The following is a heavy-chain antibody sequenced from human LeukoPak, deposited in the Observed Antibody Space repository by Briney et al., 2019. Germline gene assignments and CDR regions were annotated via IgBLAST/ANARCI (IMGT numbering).Heavy chain of an antibody. CDR2: IGTAGDT. CDR1: GFSFTNYD. V-gene: IGHV3-13*01. D-gene: IGHD6-13*01. Sequence: GGSLRLSCAASGFSFTNYDMHWVRQAAGKGLEWVSGIGTAGDTYYPGSVKGRFTISRENAKNSLYLQMNSQSAGDTAVYYCASSPAYSNNWDAIDNWGQGTLVTVSS. J-gene: IGHJ4*02. CDR3: ASSPAYSNNWDAIDN.